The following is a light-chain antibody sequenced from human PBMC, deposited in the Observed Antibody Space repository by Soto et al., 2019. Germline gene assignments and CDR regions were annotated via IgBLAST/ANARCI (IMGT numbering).Light chain of an antibody. J-gene: IGKJ3*01. CDR3: QQYGSSPPFT. V-gene: IGKV3-20*01. CDR2: GAS. Sequence: EIVLTQSPGTLSLSPGEIATLSCRASPSVSSSYLAWYQQKPGQAPRLLIYGASSRATGIPDRFSGSGSGTDFTLTISRLEPEDFAVYYCQQYGSSPPFTFGPGTKVDIK. CDR1: PSVSSSY.